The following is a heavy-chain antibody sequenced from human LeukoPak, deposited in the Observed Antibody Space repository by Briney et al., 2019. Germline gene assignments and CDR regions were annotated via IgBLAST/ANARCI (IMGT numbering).Heavy chain of an antibody. J-gene: IGHJ4*02. CDR1: GYSFTSYR. Sequence: GESLKISCKGSGYSFTSYRIGWVRQMPGKGLEWMGIIYPGDSDTRYNPSFQAQVTISADKSISTAYLQWSSLRASDTAMYYCARGSVVVTDIGEYYFDYWGQGTLVTVSS. V-gene: IGHV5-51*01. CDR2: IYPGDSDT. CDR3: ARGSVVVTDIGEYYFDY. D-gene: IGHD2-21*02.